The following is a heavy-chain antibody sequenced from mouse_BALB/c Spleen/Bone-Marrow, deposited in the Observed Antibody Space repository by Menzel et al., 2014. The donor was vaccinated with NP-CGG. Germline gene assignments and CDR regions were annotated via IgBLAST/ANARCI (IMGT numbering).Heavy chain of an antibody. D-gene: IGHD2-3*01. CDR3: ARCGYYSWFAY. Sequence: EVQRVESGGGLVQPGGSLKLSCAASGFDFSRYWMSWVRQAPGKGLEWIGDINPDSSTINYTPSLKDKFIISRDNAKNTLYLQMSKVRSEDTALYYCARCGYYSWFAYWGQGTLVTVSA. J-gene: IGHJ3*01. V-gene: IGHV4-1*02. CDR2: INPDSSTI. CDR1: GFDFSRYW.